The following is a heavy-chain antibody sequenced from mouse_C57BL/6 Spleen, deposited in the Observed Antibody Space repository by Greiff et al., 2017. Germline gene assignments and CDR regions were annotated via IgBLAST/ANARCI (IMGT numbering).Heavy chain of an antibody. Sequence: EVQGVESGGGLVKPGGSLKLSCAASGFTFSSYAMSWVRQTPEKRLEWVATISDGGSYTYYPDNVKGRFTISRDNAKNNLYLQMSHLKSEDTAMYYCARDRTTVVALYYFDYWGQGTTLTVSS. V-gene: IGHV5-4*01. CDR1: GFTFSSYA. CDR3: ARDRTTVVALYYFDY. D-gene: IGHD1-1*01. CDR2: ISDGGSYT. J-gene: IGHJ2*01.